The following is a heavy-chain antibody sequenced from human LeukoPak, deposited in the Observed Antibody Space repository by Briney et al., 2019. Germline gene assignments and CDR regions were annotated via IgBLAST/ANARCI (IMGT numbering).Heavy chain of an antibody. J-gene: IGHJ4*02. Sequence: SETLSLTCSVSGGSVSSGDYYWSWIRQPPGKGLKYIGYIYHTESTYYNPSLQSRLTISVDTSKNQFSLKLSSVTAADTAVYYCARAEGGYVYYWGQGTLVTVSS. CDR1: GGSVSSGDYY. D-gene: IGHD5-12*01. CDR2: IYHTEST. V-gene: IGHV4-30-4*01. CDR3: ARAEGGYVYY.